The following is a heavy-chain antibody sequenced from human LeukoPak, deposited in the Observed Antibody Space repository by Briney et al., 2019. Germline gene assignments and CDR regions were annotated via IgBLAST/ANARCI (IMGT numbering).Heavy chain of an antibody. Sequence: GASVKVSCKASGYTFTDNAMHWVRQTPGQGLEWMGWINPNSGGAILAQQFQGRVRMIRDTSISTAYTEVIRLVSDDTAVYYCARERDRTFDFWGQGTLVTVSS. CDR1: GYTFTDNA. V-gene: IGHV1-2*02. CDR2: INPNSGGA. CDR3: ARERDRTFDF. D-gene: IGHD1-1*01. J-gene: IGHJ4*02.